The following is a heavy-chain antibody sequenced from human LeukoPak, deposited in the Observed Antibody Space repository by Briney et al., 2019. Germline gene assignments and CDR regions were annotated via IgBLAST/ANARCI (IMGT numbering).Heavy chain of an antibody. V-gene: IGHV3-30*18. CDR2: ISYDGSNK. CDR1: GFTFSSYG. J-gene: IGHJ4*02. CDR3: AKVMSIVGAPPDY. Sequence: PGGSLRLSCAASGFTFSSYGMHWFRQAPGKGLEWVAVISYDGSNKYYADSVKGRFTISRDNSKNTLYLQMNSLRAEDTAVYYCAKVMSIVGAPPDYWGQGTLVTVSS. D-gene: IGHD1-26*01.